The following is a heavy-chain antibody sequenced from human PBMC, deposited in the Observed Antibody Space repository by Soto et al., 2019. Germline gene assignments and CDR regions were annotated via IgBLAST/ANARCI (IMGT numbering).Heavy chain of an antibody. Sequence: GGSLRLSCAASGFTFSSYGMYWVRQAPGKGLEWVAVISYDGSNKYYADSVKGRFTISRDNSKNTLYLQMNSLRAEDTAVYYCFSTGTKAFYFDYWGQGTLVTVSS. D-gene: IGHD1-7*01. J-gene: IGHJ4*02. V-gene: IGHV3-30*03. CDR3: FSTGTKAFYFDY. CDR1: GFTFSSYG. CDR2: ISYDGSNK.